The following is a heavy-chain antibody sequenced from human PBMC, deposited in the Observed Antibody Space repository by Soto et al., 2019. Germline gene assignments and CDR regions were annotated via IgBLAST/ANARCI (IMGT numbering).Heavy chain of an antibody. V-gene: IGHV3-23*01. D-gene: IGHD2-15*01. CDR1: GFTFSNSA. J-gene: IGHJ4*01. CDR3: ARDCCNGGRPLFDY. Sequence: GGSLRLSCAASGFTFSNSAMRWVRQAPGKGLEWVSAIGPGTYQGDPGKGRFTIPRDNSKTTLYLQMNSLRAEDTAVYSCARDCCNGGRPLFDYWGHGTLVTVSS. CDR2: IGPGT.